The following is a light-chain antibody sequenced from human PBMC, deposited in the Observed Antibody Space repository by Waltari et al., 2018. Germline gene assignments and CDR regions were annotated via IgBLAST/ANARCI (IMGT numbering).Light chain of an antibody. CDR1: SRDFGANKY. CDR2: DVT. Sequence: QSALTQPASVSGSPGQSITISCTATSRDFGANKYVSWYQQHPGKAPKVVIYDVTDRPSGVSNRFAGSKSGSTASLTISGLQTEDEADYYCSSRTNSITWVFGGGTKVTVL. J-gene: IGLJ3*02. V-gene: IGLV2-14*03. CDR3: SSRTNSITWV.